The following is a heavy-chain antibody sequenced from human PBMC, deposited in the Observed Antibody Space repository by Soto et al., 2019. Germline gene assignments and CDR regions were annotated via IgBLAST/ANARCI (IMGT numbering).Heavy chain of an antibody. J-gene: IGHJ4*02. D-gene: IGHD3-9*01. Sequence: EVQLLESGGGLVQPDGSLRLSCAVSGFTFSTYAMSWVRQAPGKGLEWVSGISGSGGTTYYADSVKGRFTISRDNSKNMLYLQMNSLRVEDTAVYYCAKGLYDILTGVDYWGQGTLVTVSS. V-gene: IGHV3-23*01. CDR1: GFTFSTYA. CDR3: AKGLYDILTGVDY. CDR2: ISGSGGTT.